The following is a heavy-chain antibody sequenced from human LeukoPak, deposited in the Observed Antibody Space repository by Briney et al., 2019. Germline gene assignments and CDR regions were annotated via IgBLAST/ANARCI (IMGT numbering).Heavy chain of an antibody. CDR1: GYSISSGYY. CDR2: IYHSGST. V-gene: IGHV4-38-2*02. CDR3: ARVNCSSTSCYGDDAFDI. D-gene: IGHD2-2*01. J-gene: IGHJ3*02. Sequence: PSETLSLTCTVSGYSISSGYYWGWIRQPPGKGLEWIGSIYHSGSTYYNPSLKSRVTISVDTSKNQFSLKLSSVTAADTAVYYCARVNCSSTSCYGDDAFDIWGQGTMVTVSS.